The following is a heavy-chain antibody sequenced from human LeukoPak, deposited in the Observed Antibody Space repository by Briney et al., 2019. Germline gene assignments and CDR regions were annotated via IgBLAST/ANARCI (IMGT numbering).Heavy chain of an antibody. CDR2: MNPPSGNT. V-gene: IGHV1-8*01. J-gene: IGHJ3*02. CDR3: AMEQHLIQGVFEM. D-gene: IGHD5-18*01. CDR1: GYTFTIYD. Sequence: ASVTVSFTSSGYTFTIYDINWVRQATGQGLEWMGWMNPPSGNTGYAQKFQGRITMTRDTSITTPYMELSGLRPEGTAIYYCAMEQHLIQGVFEMWGQGTMVTVSA.